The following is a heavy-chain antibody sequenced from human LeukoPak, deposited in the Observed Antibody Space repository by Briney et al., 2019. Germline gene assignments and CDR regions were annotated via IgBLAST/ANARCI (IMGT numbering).Heavy chain of an antibody. J-gene: IGHJ4*02. CDR1: GFTFSSYW. D-gene: IGHD3-3*01. Sequence: SGGSLRLSCAASGFTFSSYWMSWVRQAPGKGLEWVANIKQDGGEKYYVDSVKGRFTISRDNAKNSLYLQMNSLRAEDTAVYYCARDGSYYDLWSGYYTSFDYWGQGTLVTVSS. CDR2: IKQDGGEK. V-gene: IGHV3-7*01. CDR3: ARDGSYYDLWSGYYTSFDY.